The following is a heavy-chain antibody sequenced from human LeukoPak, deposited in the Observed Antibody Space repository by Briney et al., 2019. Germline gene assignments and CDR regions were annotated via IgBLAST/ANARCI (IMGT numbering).Heavy chain of an antibody. D-gene: IGHD3-22*01. J-gene: IGHJ5*02. V-gene: IGHV4-59*01. CDR3: ARDRYYYDSSGYSNWFDP. CDR2: IYYSGST. CDR1: GGSISSYY. Sequence: SETLSLTCTVSGGSISSYYWSWIRQPPGKGLEWIGYIYYSGSTNYNPSLKSRVTISVDTSKNQFSLKLSSVTAADTAVYYCARDRYYYDSSGYSNWFDPWGQGTVVTVSS.